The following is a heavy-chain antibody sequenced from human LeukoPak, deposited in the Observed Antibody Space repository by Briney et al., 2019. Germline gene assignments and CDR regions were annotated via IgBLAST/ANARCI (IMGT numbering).Heavy chain of an antibody. Sequence: PSETLSLTCAVSGGSISSGNWWSWVRQPPGKGLEWIGEIHQSGSTNYKPSLKSRVTISVDNSKNQFSLKVTSVTAADTAVYYCEDSGYASGFDHWGQGTLVTVSS. CDR2: IHQSGST. V-gene: IGHV4-4*02. CDR3: EDSGYASGFDH. D-gene: IGHD5-12*01. J-gene: IGHJ4*02. CDR1: GGSISSGNW.